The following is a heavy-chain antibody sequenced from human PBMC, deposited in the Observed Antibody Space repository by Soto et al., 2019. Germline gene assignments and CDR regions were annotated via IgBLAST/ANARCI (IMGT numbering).Heavy chain of an antibody. D-gene: IGHD2-15*01. CDR1: GGSISSYY. Sequence: PSETLSLTCTVSGGSISSYYWSWIRQPPGKGLEWIGYIYYSGSTNYNPSRKSRVTISVDTSKNQFSLKLSSVTAADTAVYYCARDSRVVVAAYSLLGMDVWGQGTTVTVSS. J-gene: IGHJ6*02. V-gene: IGHV4-59*01. CDR3: ARDSRVVVAAYSLLGMDV. CDR2: IYYSGST.